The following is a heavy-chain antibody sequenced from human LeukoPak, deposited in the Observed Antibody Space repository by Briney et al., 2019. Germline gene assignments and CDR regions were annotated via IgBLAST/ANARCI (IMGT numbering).Heavy chain of an antibody. V-gene: IGHV4-30-2*01. CDR2: IYHSGST. CDR3: ARGVAYDSSGYADY. CDR1: GGSISSGGYS. Sequence: PSQTLSLTCAVSGGSISSGGYSWSWIRQPPGKGLEWIGYIYHSGSTYYNPSLKSRVTISVDRSKNQFSLKLSSVTAADTAVYYCARGVAYDSSGYADYWGQGTLVTVSS. D-gene: IGHD3-22*01. J-gene: IGHJ4*02.